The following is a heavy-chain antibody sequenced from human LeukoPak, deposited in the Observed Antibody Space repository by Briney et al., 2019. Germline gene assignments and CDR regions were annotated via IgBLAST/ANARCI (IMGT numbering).Heavy chain of an antibody. Sequence: GRSLRLSCAASGFTFSSYGMHWVRQAPGKGLEWVAVISYDGSNKYYADSVKGRFTISRDNSKNTLYLQMNSLRAEDTAVYYCAKVGVEYGYIDYWGQGTLVTVSS. CDR3: AKVGVEYGYIDY. CDR2: ISYDGSNK. CDR1: GFTFSSYG. D-gene: IGHD2-8*02. J-gene: IGHJ4*02. V-gene: IGHV3-30*18.